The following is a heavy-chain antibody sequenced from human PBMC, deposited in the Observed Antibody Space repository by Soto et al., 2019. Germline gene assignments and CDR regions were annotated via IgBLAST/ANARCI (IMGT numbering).Heavy chain of an antibody. CDR2: INQSGSA. D-gene: IGHD3-10*01. CDR1: GGSFNGYY. CDR3: AKSPQCGYYDSGSFYSSVY. V-gene: IGHV4-34*01. J-gene: IGHJ4*02. Sequence: SETLSLTCAVYGGSFNGYYWSWIRQPPGKGLEWIGEINQSGSANYNPTFKSRVSISVATSKNQLSLQLRSVTAADTAVYYCAKSPQCGYYDSGSFYSSVYWGQGTLVTVSS.